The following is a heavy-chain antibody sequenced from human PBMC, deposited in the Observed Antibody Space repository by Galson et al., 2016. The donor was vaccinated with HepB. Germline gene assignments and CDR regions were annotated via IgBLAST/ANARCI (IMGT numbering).Heavy chain of an antibody. J-gene: IGHJ5*02. Sequence: SLRLSCAASGFTISSYAMDWVRQAPRKGLEWVSAISRSGDATYYADSVKGRFTIFRDNSKDTLYLQMNSLRAEDTAVYYCAKEVGTVHPSNWFDPWGQGTLVTVSS. V-gene: IGHV3-23*01. CDR1: GFTISSYA. CDR3: AKEVGTVHPSNWFDP. D-gene: IGHD1-26*01. CDR2: ISRSGDAT.